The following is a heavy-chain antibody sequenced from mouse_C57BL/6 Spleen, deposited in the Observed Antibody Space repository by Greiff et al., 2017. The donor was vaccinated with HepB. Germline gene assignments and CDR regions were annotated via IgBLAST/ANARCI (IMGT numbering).Heavy chain of an antibody. CDR3: ARGGMVTRGDWYFDV. CDR2: IYPSDSET. V-gene: IGHV1-61*01. J-gene: IGHJ1*03. CDR1: GYTFTSYW. Sequence: QVQLQQPGAELVRPGSSVKLSCKASGYTFTSYWMDWVKQRPGQGLEWIGNIYPSDSETHYNQKFKDKATLTVDKSSSTAYMQLSSLTSEDSAVYYCARGGMVTRGDWYFDVWGTGTAVTVSS. D-gene: IGHD2-3*01.